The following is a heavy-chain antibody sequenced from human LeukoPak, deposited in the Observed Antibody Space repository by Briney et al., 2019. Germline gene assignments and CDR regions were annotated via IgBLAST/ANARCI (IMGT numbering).Heavy chain of an antibody. CDR3: ARDAPYSGGCCAFDI. Sequence: GGSLRLSCVASGFTFSSYALHWLRQAPGKGREWVAVISADGTQKYYADSVEGRFTVSRDNSKNTLYLQMNSLRSEDTAVYYCARDAPYSGGCCAFDIWGQGTMVTVSS. V-gene: IGHV3-30-3*01. D-gene: IGHD6-19*01. J-gene: IGHJ3*02. CDR2: ISADGTQK. CDR1: GFTFSSYA.